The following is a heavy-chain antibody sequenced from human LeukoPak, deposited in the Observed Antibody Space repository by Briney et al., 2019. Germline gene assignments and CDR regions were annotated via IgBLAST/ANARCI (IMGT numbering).Heavy chain of an antibody. J-gene: IGHJ2*01. Sequence: SETLSLTCAVSGGSISSGGYSWSWIRLPPGKGLEWIGYIYHSGSTYYNPSLKSRVTISVDRSKNQFSLKLSSVTAADTAVYYCARDVYIRMATTFYWYFDLWGRGTLVTVSS. CDR1: GGSISSGGYS. CDR2: IYHSGST. D-gene: IGHD5-24*01. CDR3: ARDVYIRMATTFYWYFDL. V-gene: IGHV4-30-2*01.